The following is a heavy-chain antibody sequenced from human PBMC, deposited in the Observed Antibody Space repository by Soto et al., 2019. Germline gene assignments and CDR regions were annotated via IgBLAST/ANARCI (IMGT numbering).Heavy chain of an antibody. CDR2: ISSSSSTI. V-gene: IGHV3-48*02. CDR3: ARGLSVPAAIPYYYYYGMDV. D-gene: IGHD2-2*01. J-gene: IGHJ6*02. Sequence: GGSLRLSCAASGFTFSSYSTNWVRQAPGKGLEWVSYISSSSSTIYYADSVKGRFTISRDNAKNSLYLQMNSLRDEDTAVYYCARGLSVPAAIPYYYYYGMDVWGQGTTVTVSS. CDR1: GFTFSSYS.